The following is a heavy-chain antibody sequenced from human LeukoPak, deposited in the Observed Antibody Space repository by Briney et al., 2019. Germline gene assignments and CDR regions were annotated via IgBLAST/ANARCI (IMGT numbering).Heavy chain of an antibody. Sequence: ASVKVCCKASGYTFTGYYMHWVRQAPGQGLEWMGWINPNSGGTNYAQDFQGRVTMTRDTSISTAYMELSRLRSDDTAVYYCARGRDSSSWYALDYWGQGTLVTVSS. CDR1: GYTFTGYY. V-gene: IGHV1-2*02. J-gene: IGHJ4*02. CDR2: INPNSGGT. CDR3: ARGRDSSSWYALDY. D-gene: IGHD6-13*01.